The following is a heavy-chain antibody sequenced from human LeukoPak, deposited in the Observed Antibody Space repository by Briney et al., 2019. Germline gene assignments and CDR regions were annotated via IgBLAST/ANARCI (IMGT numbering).Heavy chain of an antibody. D-gene: IGHD4-17*01. J-gene: IGHJ4*02. V-gene: IGHV3-30*18. CDR2: ISYDGSNK. CDR1: GFTFSSYS. Sequence: GGSLRLSCAASGFTFSSYSMNWVRQAPGKGLEWVAVISYDGSNKYYADSVKGRFTISRDNSKNTLYLQMNSLRAEDTAVYYCAKEGLRSGLDYWGQGTLVTVSS. CDR3: AKEGLRSGLDY.